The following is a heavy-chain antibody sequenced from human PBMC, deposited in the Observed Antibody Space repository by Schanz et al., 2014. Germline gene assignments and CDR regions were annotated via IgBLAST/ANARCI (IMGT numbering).Heavy chain of an antibody. CDR2: MSYDGSIK. J-gene: IGHJ4*02. CDR1: GFTFSSYG. Sequence: QVQLVESGGGVVQPGTSLILSCSVSGFTFSSYGMHWVRQAPGKGLEWVAAMSYDGSIKYYGDSVKGRFTISRDNSKNTLYLHMNTLRSEDTAVYYCARDRGYCSGGSCLTFDYWGQGTLVTVSS. CDR3: ARDRGYCSGGSCLTFDY. V-gene: IGHV3-30*03. D-gene: IGHD2-15*01.